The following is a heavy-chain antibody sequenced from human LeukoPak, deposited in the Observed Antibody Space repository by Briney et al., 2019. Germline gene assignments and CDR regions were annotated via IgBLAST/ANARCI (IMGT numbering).Heavy chain of an antibody. J-gene: IGHJ5*02. D-gene: IGHD3-22*01. Sequence: ASVKVSCKASGYTFTSYYMHWVRQAPGQGLEWMGIINPSGGSTSYAQKFQGRVTMTRDTSTSTVYMELSSLRSEDTAVYYCARARSGCSGYFCLPKNWFDPWGQGTLVTVSS. CDR1: GYTFTSYY. V-gene: IGHV1-46*01. CDR2: INPSGGST. CDR3: ARARSGCSGYFCLPKNWFDP.